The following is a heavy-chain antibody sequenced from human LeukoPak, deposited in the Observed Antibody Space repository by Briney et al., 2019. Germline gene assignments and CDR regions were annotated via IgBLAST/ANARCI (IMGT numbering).Heavy chain of an antibody. CDR1: GGSFSGYY. Sequence: PSETLTLTCAVYGGSFSGYYWSWIRQPPGEGLEWIGEINHSGSTNYNPSLKSRVTISVDTSKNQFSLKLSSVTAADTAVYYCARGYRWLQFLRSAFDYWGQGTLVTVSS. CDR3: ARGYRWLQFLRSAFDY. V-gene: IGHV4-34*01. J-gene: IGHJ4*02. D-gene: IGHD5-24*01. CDR2: INHSGST.